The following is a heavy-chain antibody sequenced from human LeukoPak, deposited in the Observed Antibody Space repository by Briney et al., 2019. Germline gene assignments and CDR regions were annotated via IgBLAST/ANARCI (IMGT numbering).Heavy chain of an antibody. Sequence: SETLSLTCTVSGGSISSSSYCWSWIRQPPGKGLEWIGEINHSGSTNYNPSLKSRVTISVDTSKNQFSLKLSSVTAADTAVYYCARALAAADPWDYWGQGTLVTVSS. D-gene: IGHD6-13*01. J-gene: IGHJ4*02. CDR3: ARALAAADPWDY. V-gene: IGHV4-39*07. CDR2: INHSGST. CDR1: GGSISSSSYC.